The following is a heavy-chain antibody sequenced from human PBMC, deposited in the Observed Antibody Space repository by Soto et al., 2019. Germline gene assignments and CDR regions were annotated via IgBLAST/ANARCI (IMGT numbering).Heavy chain of an antibody. D-gene: IGHD6-19*01. J-gene: IGHJ4*02. Sequence: QVQLVQSGAEVKKPGASVKVSCKASGYTFTSYYMHWVRQAPGQGLAWMGIINPSGGSTSYAQKCQGSGTMTRDTSTSPGYMELGSLRSDDTAVYYCAGAAVAGIRDIAVDYWGQGTLVTV. CDR2: INPSGGST. CDR3: AGAAVAGIRDIAVDY. V-gene: IGHV1-46*01. CDR1: GYTFTSYY.